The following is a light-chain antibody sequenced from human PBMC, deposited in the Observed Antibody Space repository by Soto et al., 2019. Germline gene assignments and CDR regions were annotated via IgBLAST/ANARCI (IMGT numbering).Light chain of an antibody. J-gene: IGKJ3*01. CDR2: GAS. CDR3: HQYGTAPLS. V-gene: IGKV3-20*01. CDR1: QSVAANY. Sequence: EVVLTQSPGTLSLSPGERATLSCRASQSVAANYLAWYQQKRGQAPRLLIYGASSRATGIPDRFSGSGSGTDFTLTISSLEPENFSEYYCHQYGTAPLSFGPGTKLDIK.